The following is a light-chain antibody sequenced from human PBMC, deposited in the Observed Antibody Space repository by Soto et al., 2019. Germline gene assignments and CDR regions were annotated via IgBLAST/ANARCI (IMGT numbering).Light chain of an antibody. CDR3: QEYDNWPHWT. Sequence: ELVMTQSPSTLPSSPGERATLSCRASQSVRSNLAWYHQKQCQAPVLLIYGAYARASGVPARCSCSGTGSEVTLTINSLRSEDYALYYCQEYDNWPHWTFGQGTKVDIK. CDR2: GAY. CDR1: QSVRSN. J-gene: IGKJ1*01. V-gene: IGKV3-15*01.